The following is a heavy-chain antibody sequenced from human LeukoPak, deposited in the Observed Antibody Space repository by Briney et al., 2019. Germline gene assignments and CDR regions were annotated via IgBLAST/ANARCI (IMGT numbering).Heavy chain of an antibody. V-gene: IGHV4-34*01. CDR2: INHSGST. D-gene: IGHD6-19*01. CDR3: ARHSSGWYYFDY. J-gene: IGHJ4*02. Sequence: SETLSLTCAVYGGSFSGYYWSWIRQPPGKGLEWIGEINHSGSTNYNPSLKSRVTISVDTSKNQFSLKLSSVTAADTAVYYCARHSSGWYYFDYWGQGTLVTVSS. CDR1: GGSFSGYY.